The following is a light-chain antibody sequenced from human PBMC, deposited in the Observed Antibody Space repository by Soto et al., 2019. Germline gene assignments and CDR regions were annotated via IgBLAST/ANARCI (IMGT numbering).Light chain of an antibody. J-gene: IGKJ2*01. CDR3: MQGTHWPPYT. CDR2: KVS. CDR1: QSLVYSDGNAY. V-gene: IGKV2-30*01. Sequence: DVVMTQSPLSLPVTLGQPASISCRSSQSLVYSDGNAYLNWFHQRPGQSPRRLIYKVSYRDSGVPDRFRGSSSGSDFTLKISRVEAEDVGGYYCMQGTHWPPYTLGQGAKLEIK.